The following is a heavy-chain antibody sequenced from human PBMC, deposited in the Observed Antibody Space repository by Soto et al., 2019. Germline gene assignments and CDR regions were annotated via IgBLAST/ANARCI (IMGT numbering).Heavy chain of an antibody. V-gene: IGHV3-33*01. D-gene: IGHD6-13*01. J-gene: IGHJ4*02. CDR2: IWYDGSNK. CDR3: ARAYIAEAASPRLDY. Sequence: GGSLRLSCAASGFTFSSYGMHWVRQAPGTGLEWVAVIWYDGSNKYYADSVKGRFTISRDNSKNTLYLQMNSLRAEDMAVYYCARAYIAEAASPRLDYWGQGTLVTVSS. CDR1: GFTFSSYG.